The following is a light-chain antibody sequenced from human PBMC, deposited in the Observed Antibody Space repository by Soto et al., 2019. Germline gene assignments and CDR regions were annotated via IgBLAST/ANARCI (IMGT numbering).Light chain of an antibody. J-gene: IGKJ5*01. V-gene: IGKV1-5*01. Sequence: DIQMTQSPSSLSASVGDRVTITCRASQTINNYLNWYQQKPGKAPKLLIYDSSSLESGVPSRFSGSGSGTDFSLTISGLQPDDFATYFCQQYDTFSIAFGQGTRLEI. CDR1: QTINNY. CDR3: QQYDTFSIA. CDR2: DSS.